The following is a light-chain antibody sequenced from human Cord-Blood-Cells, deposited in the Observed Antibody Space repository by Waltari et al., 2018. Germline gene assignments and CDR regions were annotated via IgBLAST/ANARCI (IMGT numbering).Light chain of an antibody. J-gene: IGKJ1*01. CDR2: GAS. Sequence: EIVMTQSPATLSVSPGERATLSCRASQSVSSNLAWYQQKPGQAPRLLIYGASTRATGSPARFSGSESGTEFTLTISSLQSEDFAVYYCQQYNNWQWTFGQGTKVEIK. CDR3: QQYNNWQWT. V-gene: IGKV3-15*01. CDR1: QSVSSN.